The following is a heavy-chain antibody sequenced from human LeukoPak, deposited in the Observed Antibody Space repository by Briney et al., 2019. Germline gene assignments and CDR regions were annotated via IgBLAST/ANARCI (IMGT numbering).Heavy chain of an antibody. CDR3: ARDPKGPSVYSSSWYY. CDR2: INPNSGGT. J-gene: IGHJ4*02. Sequence: ASVKVSCKASGYTFTGYYMHWVRQAPGQGLEWMGWINPNSGGTNYAQKFQGWVTMTRDTSISTAYMELSRLRSDDTAVYYCARDPKGPSVYSSSWYYWGQGTLVTVSS. D-gene: IGHD6-13*01. CDR1: GYTFTGYY. V-gene: IGHV1-2*04.